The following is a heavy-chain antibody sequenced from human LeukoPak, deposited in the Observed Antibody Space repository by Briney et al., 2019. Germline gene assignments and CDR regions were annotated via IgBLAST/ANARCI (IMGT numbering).Heavy chain of an antibody. CDR1: GFTFSSYS. V-gene: IGHV3-23*01. J-gene: IGHJ4*02. CDR2: ISHSGDNT. Sequence: GGSLRLSCAASGFTFSSYSMNWVRQAPGKGLEWVSTISHSGDNTYYADSLKGRFTISRDNSKNTLYLQVNSLRAEDTAIYYCAKTSWPRFEYWGQGTLVTVSS. CDR3: AKTSWPRFEY. D-gene: IGHD6-6*01.